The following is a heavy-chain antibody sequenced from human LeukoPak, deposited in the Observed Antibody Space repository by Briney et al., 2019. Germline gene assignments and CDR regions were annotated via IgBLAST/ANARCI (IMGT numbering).Heavy chain of an antibody. J-gene: IGHJ4*02. CDR1: GFTFSSHE. Sequence: PGGSLRLSCAASGFTFSSHEMNWVRQAPGKGLEWVSYISSSGSAIYYADSVKGRFTVSRDNFKNTLYLQMNSLRTEDTAVYFCAKDDAWLRYACWGPGTLVTVSS. D-gene: IGHD5-12*01. V-gene: IGHV3-48*03. CDR3: AKDDAWLRYAC. CDR2: ISSSGSAI.